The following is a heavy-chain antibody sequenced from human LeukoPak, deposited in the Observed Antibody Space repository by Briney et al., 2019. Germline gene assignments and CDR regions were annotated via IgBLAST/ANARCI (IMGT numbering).Heavy chain of an antibody. J-gene: IGHJ4*02. V-gene: IGHV6-1*01. D-gene: IGHD5-18*01. Sequence: SQTLSLTCAISGDSVSSNSVTWNWIRQSPSRGLEWLGRTYYRSKWYNDYAVSVKSRITINPDTSKNQFSLQLNSVTPEDTAVYYCARGDLADGYSYAEWGQGTLVTVSS. CDR1: GDSVSSNSVT. CDR2: TYYRSKWYN. CDR3: ARGDLADGYSYAE.